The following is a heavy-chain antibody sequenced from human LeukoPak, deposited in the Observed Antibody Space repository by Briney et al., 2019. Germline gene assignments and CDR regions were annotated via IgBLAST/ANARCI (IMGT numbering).Heavy chain of an antibody. J-gene: IGHJ4*02. D-gene: IGHD4-17*01. Sequence: SQTLSLTCAVSGGSISSGGDSWGWIRQPPGKVLEWIGYIYQSGTAYYNTSLKSRITISVDRSKNQFSLKLSSVTAADTAFYYCVRGNGNYGDLPFDFWGQGTLVTVSS. CDR3: VRGNGNYGDLPFDF. CDR2: IYQSGTA. CDR1: GGSISSGGDS. V-gene: IGHV4-30-2*01.